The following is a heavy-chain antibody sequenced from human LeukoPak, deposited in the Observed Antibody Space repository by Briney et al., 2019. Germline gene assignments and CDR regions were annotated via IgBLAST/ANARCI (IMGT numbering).Heavy chain of an antibody. J-gene: IGHJ4*02. CDR2: INHSGST. V-gene: IGHV4-34*01. CDR3: ARGGRRLQISIFDY. Sequence: SETLSLTCAVYGGSFSGYYWSWIRQPPGKGLEWIGEINHSGSTNYNPSLKSRVTISVDTSKNQFSLKLSSVTAADTAVYYCARGGRRLQISIFDYWGRGTLVTVSS. D-gene: IGHD5-24*01. CDR1: GGSFSGYY.